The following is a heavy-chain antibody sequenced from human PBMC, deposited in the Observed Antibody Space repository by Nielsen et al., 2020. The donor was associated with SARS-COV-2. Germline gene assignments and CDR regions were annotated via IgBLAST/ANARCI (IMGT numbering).Heavy chain of an antibody. CDR3: ARIDGTTGYYYMDV. J-gene: IGHJ6*03. CDR1: GYTFTGYY. D-gene: IGHD1-1*01. CDR2: INPNSGGT. V-gene: IGHV1-2*06. Sequence: ASVKVSCKASGYTFTGYYMHWVRQAPGQGLEWMGRINPNSGGTNYAQKFQGRVTMTRDTSISTAYMELSRLRSDDTAVYYCARIDGTTGYYYMDVWGKGTTVTVSS.